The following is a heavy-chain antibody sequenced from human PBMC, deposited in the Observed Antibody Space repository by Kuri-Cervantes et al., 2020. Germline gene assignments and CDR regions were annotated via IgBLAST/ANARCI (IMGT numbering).Heavy chain of an antibody. D-gene: IGHD6-13*01. V-gene: IGHV3-21*01. Sequence: GESLKISCVASGFSFTGYRMNWIRQAPGKGLEWVSLISASTTYIYYADSVRGRFTISRDNAKKSLFLEMSSLRVEDTGVYYCARDSAALHLLTLDYWGQGTLVTVSS. J-gene: IGHJ4*02. CDR1: GFSFTGYR. CDR3: ARDSAALHLLTLDY. CDR2: ISASTTYI.